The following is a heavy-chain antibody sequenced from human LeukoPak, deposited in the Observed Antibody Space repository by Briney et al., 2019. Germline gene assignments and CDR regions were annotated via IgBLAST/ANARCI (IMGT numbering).Heavy chain of an antibody. CDR2: IYHSGSA. Sequence: SETLSLTCTVFGYSITTGYYWGWIRQPPGKGLEWVGSIYHSGSAFYNPSLKSRVTISVDTSKNQFSVKLSSVTAADTAIYYCARDQDYYGSGSYGPDHWGQGTQVTVSS. CDR3: ARDQDYYGSGSYGPDH. CDR1: GYSITTGYY. J-gene: IGHJ4*02. V-gene: IGHV4-38-2*02. D-gene: IGHD3-10*01.